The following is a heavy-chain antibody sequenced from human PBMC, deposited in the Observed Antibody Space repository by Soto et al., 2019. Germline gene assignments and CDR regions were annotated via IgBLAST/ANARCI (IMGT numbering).Heavy chain of an antibody. CDR3: ARGVDGWPTGWFDP. V-gene: IGHV1-18*01. Sequence: SVKVSCKASGXTFTSYGMSWVRQAPGQGLEWMGWISAYNGNTNYAQKLQGRVTMTTDTSTSTAYMELRSLRSDDTAVYYCARGVDGWPTGWFDPWGQGTLVTVSS. CDR2: ISAYNGNT. CDR1: GXTFTSYG. J-gene: IGHJ5*02. D-gene: IGHD6-19*01.